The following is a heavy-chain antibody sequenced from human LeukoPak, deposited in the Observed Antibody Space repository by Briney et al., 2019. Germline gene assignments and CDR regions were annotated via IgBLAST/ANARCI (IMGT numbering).Heavy chain of an antibody. CDR2: IYSGGST. Sequence: GGSLRLSCAASGFTVSSNYMSWVPQAPGKGLEWVSVIYSGGSTYYADSVKGRFTISRDNSKNTLYLQMDSLRAEDAAVYYCAKDPAAAGTAEYFQHWGQGTLVTVPS. CDR3: AKDPAAAGTAEYFQH. D-gene: IGHD6-13*01. J-gene: IGHJ1*01. V-gene: IGHV3-53*01. CDR1: GFTVSSNY.